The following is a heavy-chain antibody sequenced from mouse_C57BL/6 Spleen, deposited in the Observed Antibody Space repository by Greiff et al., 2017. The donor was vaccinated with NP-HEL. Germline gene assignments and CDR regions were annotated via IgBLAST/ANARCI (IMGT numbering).Heavy chain of an antibody. D-gene: IGHD2-1*01. Sequence: QVQLKQPGTELVKPGASVKLSCKASGYTFTSYWMHWVKQRPGQGLEWIGNINPSNGGTNYNEKFKSKATLTVDKSSSTAYMQLSSLTSEDSAVYYCARGGVYGKGMDYWGQGTSVTVSS. CDR3: ARGGVYGKGMDY. J-gene: IGHJ4*01. V-gene: IGHV1-53*01. CDR2: INPSNGGT. CDR1: GYTFTSYW.